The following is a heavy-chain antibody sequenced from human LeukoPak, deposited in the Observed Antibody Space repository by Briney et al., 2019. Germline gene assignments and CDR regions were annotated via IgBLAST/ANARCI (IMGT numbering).Heavy chain of an antibody. CDR1: GFIFSSYA. D-gene: IGHD3-10*02. V-gene: IGHV3-23*01. CDR3: AELGITVIGGV. Sequence: GGSLRLSCAASGFIFSSYAMSWVRQAPGKGLEWVSAISGSGGTTYYANSVKGRFTISRDNSKNTLYLQMNSLRAEDTAVYYCAELGITVIGGVWGKGTTVTISS. CDR2: ISGSGGTT. J-gene: IGHJ6*04.